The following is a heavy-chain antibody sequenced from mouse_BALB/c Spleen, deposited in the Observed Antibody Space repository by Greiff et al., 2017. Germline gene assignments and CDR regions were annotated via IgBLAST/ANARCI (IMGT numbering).Heavy chain of an antibody. Sequence: VHVKQSGAELVKPGASVKLSCTASGFNIKDTYMHWVKQRPEQGLEWIGRIDPANGNTKYDPKFQGKATITADTSSNTAYLQLSSLTSEDTAVYYCASPPFAYWGQGTLVTVSA. CDR2: IDPANGNT. CDR1: GFNIKDTY. CDR3: ASPPFAY. V-gene: IGHV14-3*02. J-gene: IGHJ3*01.